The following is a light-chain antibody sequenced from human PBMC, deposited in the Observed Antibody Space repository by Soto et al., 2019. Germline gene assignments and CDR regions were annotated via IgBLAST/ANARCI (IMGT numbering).Light chain of an antibody. Sequence: QSALTQPASVSGSPGQSITISCTGKRTDVGNYDLVSWCQHHPGKAHKLIIYEDNKWPSGVSHRFSGSKSGNTASLTISGLQAEDGADYYCCSYAGSFTVFGGGTKLTVL. CDR3: CSYAGSFTV. V-gene: IGLV2-23*01. CDR1: RTDVGNYDL. J-gene: IGLJ3*02. CDR2: EDN.